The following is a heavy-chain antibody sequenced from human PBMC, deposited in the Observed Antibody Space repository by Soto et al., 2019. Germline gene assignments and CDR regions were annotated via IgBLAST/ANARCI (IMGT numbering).Heavy chain of an antibody. CDR1: GFTFSSYS. CDR3: ARVKPQHYYMDV. CDR2: ISSSSSTI. V-gene: IGHV3-48*01. Sequence: GGSLRLSCAASGFTFSSYSMNWVRQAPGKGLEWVSYISSSSSTIYYADSVKGRFTISRDNAKNSLYLQMNSLRAEDTAVYYCARVKPQHYYMDVWGKGTTVTVSS. J-gene: IGHJ6*03.